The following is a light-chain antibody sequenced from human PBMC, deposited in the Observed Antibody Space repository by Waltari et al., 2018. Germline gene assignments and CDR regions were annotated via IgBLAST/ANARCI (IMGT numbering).Light chain of an antibody. V-gene: IGLV3-9*01. J-gene: IGLJ3*02. CDR3: QVWDSSTGV. Sequence: SYELTQPLSVSVALGQTARITCGGNNIGSKNVHWYQQKPGQSPVLVIYRDSNLPSGIPERFSGSNSGNTATLTISRAQAGDAADYYCQVWDSSTGVFGGGTKLTVL. CDR2: RDS. CDR1: NIGSKN.